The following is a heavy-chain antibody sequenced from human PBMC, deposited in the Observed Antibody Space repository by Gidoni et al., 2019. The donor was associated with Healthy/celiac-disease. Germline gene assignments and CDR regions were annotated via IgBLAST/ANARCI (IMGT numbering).Heavy chain of an antibody. CDR2: IYYSGST. V-gene: IGHV4-31*01. J-gene: IGHJ3*02. CDR1: GGSISRGGYH. Sequence: QVQLQESGPGRVKPSQTLSPTRTVTGGSISRGGYHWTWIRQHPGKGLEWIGYIYYSGSTYYTPSLQSPFTISVDMSKNQFSLKLSSVTAAATAVYYCARDVATKATSLNAFDIWGQGTMVTVSS. CDR3: ARDVATKATSLNAFDI. D-gene: IGHD5-12*01.